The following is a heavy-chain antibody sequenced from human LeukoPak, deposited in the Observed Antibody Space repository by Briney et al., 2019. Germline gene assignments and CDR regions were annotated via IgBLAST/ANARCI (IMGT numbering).Heavy chain of an antibody. CDR3: ARDYYDTPYFEY. CDR1: FTXXXYR. J-gene: IGHJ4*02. V-gene: IGHV3-21*01. Sequence: FTXXXYRMNWVRQAPGKGLEWVSSISYSSSYIYYADSVKGRFTISRDNAKKSLYLQMNSLRAEDTAVYYCARDYYDTPYFEYWGQGTLVTVSS. CDR2: ISYSSSYI. D-gene: IGHD3-22*01.